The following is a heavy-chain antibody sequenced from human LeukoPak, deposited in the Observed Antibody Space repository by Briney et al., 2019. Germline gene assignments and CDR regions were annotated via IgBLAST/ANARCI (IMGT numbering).Heavy chain of an antibody. V-gene: IGHV1-8*01. J-gene: IGHJ4*02. CDR2: MNPRNGDT. CDR3: ARDYDSYAGY. CDR1: GYTFTSCD. D-gene: IGHD3-16*01. Sequence: ASVKVSCKASGYTFTSCDINWVRQAAGQGLEWIGWMNPRNGDTGFVEKFQGRITMTRDTSKTTAYLELSSLRSEDTAVYYCARDYDSYAGYWGQGTLVTVSS.